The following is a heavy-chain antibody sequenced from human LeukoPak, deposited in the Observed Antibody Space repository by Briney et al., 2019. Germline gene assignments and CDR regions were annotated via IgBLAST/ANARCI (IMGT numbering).Heavy chain of an antibody. D-gene: IGHD4-17*01. V-gene: IGHV4-34*01. CDR1: GGSFSGYY. Sequence: SETLSLTCAVSGGSFSGYYWSWVRQPPGKGLEWIGEINHSGSTNYNPSLKSRVTISVDTSKNQFSLKLSSVTAADTAVYYCASSPTTVTTGPKYNWFDPWGQGTLVTVSS. CDR3: ASSPTTVTTGPKYNWFDP. CDR2: INHSGST. J-gene: IGHJ5*02.